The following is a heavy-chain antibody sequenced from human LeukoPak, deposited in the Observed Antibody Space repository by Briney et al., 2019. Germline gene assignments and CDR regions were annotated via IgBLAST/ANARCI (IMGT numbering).Heavy chain of an antibody. Sequence: GGSLRLSCAASGFTFSSHRMNWVRQAPGKGLEWVADISGSSDDIHYADSVTGRFTISRDNSKNTLYLQMNSLRAEDTAVYYCAKPARTDYVDYWGQGTLVTVSS. CDR2: ISGSSDDI. J-gene: IGHJ4*02. D-gene: IGHD1-14*01. V-gene: IGHV3-48*01. CDR1: GFTFSSHR. CDR3: AKPARTDYVDY.